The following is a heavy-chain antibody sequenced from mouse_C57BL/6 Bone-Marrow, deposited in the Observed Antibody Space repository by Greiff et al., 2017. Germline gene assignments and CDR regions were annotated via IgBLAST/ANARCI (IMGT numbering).Heavy chain of an antibody. CDR3: AMIYDGYSSYYAMDY. Sequence: VQLQQPGAELVKPGASVKMSCKASGYTFTSYWITWVKQRPGQGLEWIGDIYPGSGSTTYNEKFKSKATLTVAPSSSTAYMQLRSLTSDDSAVYYCAMIYDGYSSYYAMDYWGQGTSVTVSS. CDR2: IYPGSGST. V-gene: IGHV1-55*01. J-gene: IGHJ4*01. CDR1: GYTFTSYW. D-gene: IGHD2-3*01.